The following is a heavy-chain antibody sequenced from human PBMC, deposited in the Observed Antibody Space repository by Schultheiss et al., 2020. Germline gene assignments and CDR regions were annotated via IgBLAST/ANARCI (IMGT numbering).Heavy chain of an antibody. D-gene: IGHD5-12*01. V-gene: IGHV3-21*04. CDR1: GFTFSSYS. CDR3: AKDRGRRLRLFDY. J-gene: IGHJ4*02. CDR2: ISSSSSYI. Sequence: GGSLRLSCAASGFTFSSYSMNWVRQAPGKGLEWVSSISSSSSYIYYADSVKGRFTISRDNSKNTLYLQMNSLRAEDTAVYYCAKDRGRRLRLFDYWGQGTLVTVSS.